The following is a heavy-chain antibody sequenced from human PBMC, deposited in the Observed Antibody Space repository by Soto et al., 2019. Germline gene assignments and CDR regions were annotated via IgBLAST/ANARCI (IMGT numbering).Heavy chain of an antibody. Sequence: QVQLVQSGAEVKKPGSSVKVSCKASGGTFSSYAISWVRQAPGQGLEWMGGIIPIFGTANYAQKFQGRVTITADESTSTAYMELSSLRSEDTAVYYCARDTMIVVVSEGYGMDVWGQGTTVTVSS. V-gene: IGHV1-69*01. J-gene: IGHJ6*02. CDR3: ARDTMIVVVSEGYGMDV. CDR1: GGTFSSYA. CDR2: IIPIFGTA. D-gene: IGHD3-22*01.